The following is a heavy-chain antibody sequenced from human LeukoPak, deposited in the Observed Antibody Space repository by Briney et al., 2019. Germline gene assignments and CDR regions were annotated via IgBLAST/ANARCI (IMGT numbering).Heavy chain of an antibody. J-gene: IGHJ3*02. CDR1: GGSISSGGYY. D-gene: IGHD3-3*01. V-gene: IGHV4-39*01. CDR2: IYHDGGS. Sequence: PSETLSLTCTVSGGSISSGGYYWSWIRQHPEKGLEWIGFIYHDGGSYYNPSLKSRVTISVDTSKNQFSLKLSSVTAADTAVYYCARHNTASRYDFWSGYADAFDIWGQGTMVTVSS. CDR3: ARHNTASRYDFWSGYADAFDI.